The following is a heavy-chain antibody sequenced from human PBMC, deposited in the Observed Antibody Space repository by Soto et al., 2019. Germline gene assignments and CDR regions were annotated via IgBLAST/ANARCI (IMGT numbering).Heavy chain of an antibody. CDR1: GYTFTSYD. CDR3: AREQSYGSSDD. CDR2: MNPNSGNT. J-gene: IGHJ4*02. Sequence: QVQLVQSGAEVKKPGASVKVSCKASGYTFTSYDIKCVRQATGQGLEWMGWMNPNSGNTGYAQKFQGRVTRTRNTSISTAYMERSSLGSEDTAVLYCAREQSYGSSDDWGQGTLVTVSS. D-gene: IGHD5-18*01. V-gene: IGHV1-8*01.